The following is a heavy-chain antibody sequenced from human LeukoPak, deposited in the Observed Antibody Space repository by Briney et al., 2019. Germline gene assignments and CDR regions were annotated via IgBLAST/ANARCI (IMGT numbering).Heavy chain of an antibody. D-gene: IGHD5-12*01. J-gene: IGHJ4*02. CDR2: ISYNGRNK. V-gene: IGHV3-30*04. CDR3: ARNLGYSGYRYYFDY. CDR1: GFSFSGYA. Sequence: GGSLRLSCAASGFSFSGYAIHWVRQAPGKGLEWVASISYNGRNKYYADSVKGRFTISRDNAKNSLYLQMNSLTAADTAVYYCARNLGYSGYRYYFDYWGQGTLVTVSS.